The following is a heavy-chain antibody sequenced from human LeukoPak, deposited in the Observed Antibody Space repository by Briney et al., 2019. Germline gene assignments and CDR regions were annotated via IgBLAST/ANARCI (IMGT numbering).Heavy chain of an antibody. D-gene: IGHD6-6*01. CDR1: GGSFSGYY. J-gene: IGHJ5*02. Sequence: SETLSLTCAVYGGSFSGYYWSWIRQPPGKGLEWIGEINHSGGTNYNPSLKSRVTISVDTSKNQFSLKLSSVTAADTAVYYCARAPGYSSSSGGLDPWGQGTLVTVSS. V-gene: IGHV4-34*01. CDR2: INHSGGT. CDR3: ARAPGYSSSSGGLDP.